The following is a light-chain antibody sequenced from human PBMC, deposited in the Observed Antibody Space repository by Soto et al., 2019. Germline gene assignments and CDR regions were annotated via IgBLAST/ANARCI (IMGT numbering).Light chain of an antibody. Sequence: QSALTQPASVSGSPGQTITISCTGTRSDVGGYAYVSWYQQYPGKVPKLVISEVSNRPSGVSHRFSGSRSGNTASLTIAGLPAEEEADYHCSSYTSRTTPVFGGGTKVTVL. V-gene: IGLV2-14*01. J-gene: IGLJ2*01. CDR1: RSDVGGYAY. CDR3: SSYTSRTTPV. CDR2: EVS.